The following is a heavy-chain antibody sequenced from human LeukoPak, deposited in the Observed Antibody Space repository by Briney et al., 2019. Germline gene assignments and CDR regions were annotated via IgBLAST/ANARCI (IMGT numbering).Heavy chain of an antibody. J-gene: IGHJ4*02. Sequence: PVGSLRLSCAASGFTFDDYGMSWVRHAPGKGLEWVSGINWNGGSTGYADSVRGRFTISRDNAKNSLYLQMNSLRAEDTALYYCARGPLSPHYYGSGSYLNPFDYWGQGTLVTVSS. CDR1: GFTFDDYG. V-gene: IGHV3-20*04. CDR3: ARGPLSPHYYGSGSYLNPFDY. D-gene: IGHD3-10*01. CDR2: INWNGGST.